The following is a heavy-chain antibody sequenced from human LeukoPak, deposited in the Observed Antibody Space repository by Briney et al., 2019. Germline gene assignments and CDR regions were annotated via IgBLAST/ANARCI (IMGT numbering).Heavy chain of an antibody. V-gene: IGHV3-21*01. J-gene: IGHJ4*02. D-gene: IGHD6-13*01. CDR1: GFTFDDYA. CDR3: ARGPYSSSWYYGEFFDY. Sequence: AGGSLRLSCVASGFTFDDYAMNWVRQAPGKGLEWVSSISSSSSYIYYADSVKGRFTISRDNAKNSLYLQMNSLRAEDTAVYYCARGPYSSSWYYGEFFDYWGQGTLVTVSS. CDR2: ISSSSSYI.